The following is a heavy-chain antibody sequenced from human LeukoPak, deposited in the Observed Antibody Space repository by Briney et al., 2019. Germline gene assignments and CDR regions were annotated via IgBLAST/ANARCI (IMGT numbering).Heavy chain of an antibody. J-gene: IGHJ4*02. CDR3: SKDICGGDCYPHGGY. CDR1: GFIFSNYG. V-gene: IGHV3-30*02. D-gene: IGHD2-21*01. Sequence: PGRSLRLSCAASGFIFSNYGLHWVRQVPSKGLEWVASIPYDGSNKYYADSLTGRFTIHTDNSKNTLYLQLNRLRAEDTAIYYCSKDICGGDCYPHGGYWGQGTLVTVSS. CDR2: IPYDGSNK.